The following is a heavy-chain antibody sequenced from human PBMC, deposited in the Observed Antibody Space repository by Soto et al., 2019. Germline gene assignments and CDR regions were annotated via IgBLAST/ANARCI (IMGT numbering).Heavy chain of an antibody. J-gene: IGHJ4*02. CDR3: ARDPSPRDRDDY. CDR1: GFTFSSYG. CDR2: IWYDGSNK. Sequence: GGVLRLSCAASGFTFSSYGMHWVRQAPGKGLEWVAVIWYDGSNKYYADSVKGRFTISRDNSKNTLYLQMNSLRAEDTAVYYCARDPSPRDRDDYWGKGTLVTVSS. V-gene: IGHV3-33*01.